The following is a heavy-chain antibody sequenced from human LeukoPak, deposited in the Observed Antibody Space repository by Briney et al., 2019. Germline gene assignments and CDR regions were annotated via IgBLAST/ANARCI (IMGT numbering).Heavy chain of an antibody. D-gene: IGHD2-2*01. V-gene: IGHV4-59*01. CDR1: GGSISSYY. J-gene: IGHJ3*02. Sequence: SETLSLTCTVSGGSISSYYWSWIRQPPGKGLEWIGYIYYSGSTNYNPSLKSRVTISVDPPKNQFSLKLSSVTAADTAVYYCASYCSSTSCGAFDIWGQGTMVTVSS. CDR2: IYYSGST. CDR3: ASYCSSTSCGAFDI.